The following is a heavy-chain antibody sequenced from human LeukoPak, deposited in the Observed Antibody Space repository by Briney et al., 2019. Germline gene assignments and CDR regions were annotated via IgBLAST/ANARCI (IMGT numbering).Heavy chain of an antibody. CDR3: ARDRVDSSSLRSFDI. CDR2: IYTSGST. J-gene: IGHJ3*02. V-gene: IGHV4-61*02. Sequence: PSGTLSLTCTVSGGSISSGSYYWSWIRQPAGKGLEWIGRIYTSGSTNYNPSLKSRVTISVDTSKNQFSLKLSSVTAADTAVYYCARDRVDSSSLRSFDIWGQGTMVTVSS. CDR1: GGSISSGSYY. D-gene: IGHD6-6*01.